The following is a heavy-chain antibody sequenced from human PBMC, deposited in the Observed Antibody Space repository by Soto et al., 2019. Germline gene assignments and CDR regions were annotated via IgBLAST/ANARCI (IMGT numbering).Heavy chain of an antibody. D-gene: IGHD3-10*01. CDR1: GFTFSSYW. CDR3: ARGVDYYGSGSYWFDP. J-gene: IGHJ5*02. CDR2: INSDGSST. V-gene: IGHV3-74*01. Sequence: GGSLRLSCAASGFTFSSYWMHWVRQAPGKGLVWVSRINSDGSSTSYADSVKGQFTISRDNAKNTLYLQMNSLRAEDTAVYYCARGVDYYGSGSYWFDPWGQGTLVTVSS.